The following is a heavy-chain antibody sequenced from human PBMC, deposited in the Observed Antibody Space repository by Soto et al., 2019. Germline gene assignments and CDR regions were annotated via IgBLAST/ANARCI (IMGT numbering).Heavy chain of an antibody. CDR2: ISYDGGLQ. Sequence: QAHLVESGGGVVQPGRSLRLSCAASGFTFTCYGMQWVRQAPGTRLEWVAVISYDGGLQHYADSVKGRFTISRDNSKNMVLLQMNSLRAEDTAVYYCVSDRGYGHASVPYSWGQGTLVSVSS. CDR3: VSDRGYGHASVPYS. D-gene: IGHD5-18*01. J-gene: IGHJ4*02. CDR1: GFTFTCYG. V-gene: IGHV3-30*19.